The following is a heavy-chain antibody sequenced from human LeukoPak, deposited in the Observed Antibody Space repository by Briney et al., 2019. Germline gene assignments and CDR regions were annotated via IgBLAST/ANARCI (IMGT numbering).Heavy chain of an antibody. V-gene: IGHV4-61*02. D-gene: IGHD2-2*01. J-gene: IGHJ6*02. CDR1: GGSISSGSYY. Sequence: KTSETLSLTCTVSGGSISSGSYYWSWIRQPAGKGLEWIGRIYTSGSTNYNPSLKSRVTISVDTSKNQFSLKLSSVTAADTAVYYCAGLLLSGEYYYYYGMDVWGQGITVTVSS. CDR2: IYTSGST. CDR3: AGLLLSGEYYYYYGMDV.